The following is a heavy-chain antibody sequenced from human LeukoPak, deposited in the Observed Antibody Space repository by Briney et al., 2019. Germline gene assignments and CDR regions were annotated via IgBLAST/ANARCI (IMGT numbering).Heavy chain of an antibody. J-gene: IGHJ3*01. CDR3: ARDDGYSYLGRAFNV. CDR2: IKSKTDGGTT. V-gene: IGHV3-15*01. CDR1: GFTFSNAW. Sequence: PGGSLRLSCAASGFTFSNAWMSWVRQAPGKGLEWVGRIKSKTDGGTTDYAAPVKGRFTISRDDSKNTLYLQMNSLRAEDTAVYYCARDDGYSYLGRAFNVWGQGTMVTVSS. D-gene: IGHD5-18*01.